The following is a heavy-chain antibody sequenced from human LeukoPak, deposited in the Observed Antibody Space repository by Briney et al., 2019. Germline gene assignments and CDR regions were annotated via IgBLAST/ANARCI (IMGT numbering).Heavy chain of an antibody. CDR1: GFTLSSYA. Sequence: QTGGSLRLSCAASGFTLSSYAMTWVRQAPGRGLEWVSSVDGGGGGTYYADSVKGRFTISRDNSKNTLYLQMNSLRAEDTAVYYCANLNGITGTPFFDYWGQGTLVTVSS. J-gene: IGHJ4*02. CDR3: ANLNGITGTPFFDY. D-gene: IGHD1/OR15-1a*01. CDR2: VDGGGGGT. V-gene: IGHV3-23*01.